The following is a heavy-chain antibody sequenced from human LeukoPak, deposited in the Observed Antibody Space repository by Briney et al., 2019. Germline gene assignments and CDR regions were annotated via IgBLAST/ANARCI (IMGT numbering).Heavy chain of an antibody. V-gene: IGHV3-23*01. CDR1: GFTFSSYA. J-gene: IGHJ4*02. D-gene: IGHD1-20*01. Sequence: GGPLSLSFEAPGFTFSSYARGWVRRPPAKGLEWFSAMSGSGGHTYYADSVKGRFTISRDNSKNTLYLQMNSLRAEDTAVYYCARDGYNWNHDYWGQGTLVTVSS. CDR2: MSGSGGHT. CDR3: ARDGYNWNHDY.